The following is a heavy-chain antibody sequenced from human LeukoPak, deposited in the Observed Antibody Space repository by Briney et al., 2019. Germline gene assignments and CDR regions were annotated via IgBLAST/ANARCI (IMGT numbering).Heavy chain of an antibody. CDR2: IIYSGST. Sequence: HPSETLSLTCSVSGGSISGYYWSWIRQPPGKGLEWIGNIIYSGSTNYNPPLKSRVTISVDTSKNQFSLKLSSVTAADTAVYYCARENKQWLPVPSGFDYWGQGTLVTVSS. CDR3: ARENKQWLPVPSGFDY. D-gene: IGHD6-19*01. J-gene: IGHJ4*02. CDR1: GGSISGYY. V-gene: IGHV4-59*01.